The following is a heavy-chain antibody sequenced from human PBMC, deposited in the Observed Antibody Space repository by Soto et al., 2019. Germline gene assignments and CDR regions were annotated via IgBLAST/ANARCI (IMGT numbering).Heavy chain of an antibody. CDR1: GGSISSYY. Sequence: SETLSLTCTVSGGSISSYYWSWIRQPPGKGLEWIGYIYYSGSTNYNPSLKSRVTISVDTSKNQFSLKLSSVTAADTAVYYCARVLDYDILTGVNWFDSWGKGTLVTVYS. CDR2: IYYSGST. D-gene: IGHD3-9*01. V-gene: IGHV4-59*01. J-gene: IGHJ5*01. CDR3: ARVLDYDILTGVNWFDS.